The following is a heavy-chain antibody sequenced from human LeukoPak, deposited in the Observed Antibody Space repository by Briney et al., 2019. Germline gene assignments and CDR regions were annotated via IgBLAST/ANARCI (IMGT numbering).Heavy chain of an antibody. CDR1: GYTFTSYD. V-gene: IGHV1-8*03. CDR3: ATGYYDSSGYYYGNWFDP. Sequence: ASVKVSCKASGYTFTSYDINWVRQATGQGLEWMGWMNPNGGNTGYAQKFQGRVTITRNTSISTAYMELSSLRSEDTAVYYCATGYYDSSGYYYGNWFDPWGQGTLVTVSS. D-gene: IGHD3-22*01. J-gene: IGHJ5*02. CDR2: MNPNGGNT.